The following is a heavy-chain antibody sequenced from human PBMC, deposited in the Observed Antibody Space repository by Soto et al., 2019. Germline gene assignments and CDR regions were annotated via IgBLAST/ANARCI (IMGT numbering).Heavy chain of an antibody. CDR2: IYYSGST. CDR1: GGSISSGGYY. V-gene: IGHV4-31*03. Sequence: SETLSLTCTVSGGSISSGGYYWSWIRQHPGKGLEWIGYIYYSGSTYYNPSLKSRVTISVDTSRNQFSLKLSSVTAADTAVYYCARDGRYCTNGVCFMLDPWGQGTLVTVSS. D-gene: IGHD2-8*01. CDR3: ARDGRYCTNGVCFMLDP. J-gene: IGHJ5*02.